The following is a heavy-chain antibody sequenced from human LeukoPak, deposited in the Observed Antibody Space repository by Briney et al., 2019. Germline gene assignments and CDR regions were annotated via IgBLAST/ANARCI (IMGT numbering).Heavy chain of an antibody. D-gene: IGHD3-22*01. CDR3: ARVSTVIVFDY. CDR2: ISYGGSNK. J-gene: IGHJ4*02. Sequence: TGGSLRRSCAASGFTFSTYAMHWVRQAPGKGLEWVAVISYGGSNKNYADSVNARFTISRDNSKSTLYLQMNSLRAEDTAVYYCARVSTVIVFDYWGQGTLVTVSS. CDR1: GFTFSTYA. V-gene: IGHV3-30-3*01.